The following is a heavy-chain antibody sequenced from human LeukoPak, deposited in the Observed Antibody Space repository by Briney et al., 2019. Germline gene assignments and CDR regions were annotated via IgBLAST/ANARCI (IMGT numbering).Heavy chain of an antibody. V-gene: IGHV3-30*18. D-gene: IGHD1-1*01. CDR2: IAEDGSIE. J-gene: IGHJ4*02. Sequence: PGRSLRLSCAASGFTFSGYGMHCVRQAPGKGLEWVAFIAEDGSIEKYTDSVKGRFTISRDNSNNTLYLRMNSLRAEDTGVYYCAKDRETTPSGTFDSWGQGTLVTVSS. CDR1: GFTFSGYG. CDR3: AKDRETTPSGTFDS.